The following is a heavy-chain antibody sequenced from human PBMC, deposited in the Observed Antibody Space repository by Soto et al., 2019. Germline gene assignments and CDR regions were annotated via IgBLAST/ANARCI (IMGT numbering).Heavy chain of an antibody. J-gene: IGHJ4*02. D-gene: IGHD2-8*02. CDR2: INPYSGAP. V-gene: IGHV1-2*02. Sequence: HEHLVQSGAEVKRPGASLKVSCKASGYSFTGYYIHWVRQAPGQGLEWMGWINPYSGAPNYAQTFQGRVTLTRDMFISTASVDLTSLTSDDTAVYYCARGDYGTGGYPFPYFDYWGQGTLVIVSS. CDR1: GYSFTGYY. CDR3: ARGDYGTGGYPFPYFDY.